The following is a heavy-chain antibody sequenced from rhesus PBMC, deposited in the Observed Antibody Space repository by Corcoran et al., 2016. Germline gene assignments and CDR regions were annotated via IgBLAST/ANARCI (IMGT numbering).Heavy chain of an antibody. CDR3: ARRPYDYFDY. CDR1: GFSISTSGMG. D-gene: IGHD3-22*01. Sequence: QVTLKESGPALVKPTQTLTLTCTFSGFSISTSGMGVGWIRQPPGNALEWMALIYWDDDKYYSTSLKSRLTISKDTSNNQVVLTMTNMDPVDTATYYCARRPYDYFDYWGQGVLVTVSS. CDR2: IYWDDDK. J-gene: IGHJ4*01. V-gene: IGHV2-174*01.